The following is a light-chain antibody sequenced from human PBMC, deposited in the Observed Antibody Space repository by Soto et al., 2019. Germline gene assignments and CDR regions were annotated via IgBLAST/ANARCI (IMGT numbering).Light chain of an antibody. J-gene: IGKJ1*01. V-gene: IGKV1-5*03. Sequence: DIQMTQSPSTLSASVGDRVTITCRASQSMSSWLAWYQQKPGKAPKLLIYKASSLESGVPARFSGSGSGTEFTLTISSLRPDDSATYYCQFSGTFGQGTKVEI. CDR2: KAS. CDR3: QFSGT. CDR1: QSMSSW.